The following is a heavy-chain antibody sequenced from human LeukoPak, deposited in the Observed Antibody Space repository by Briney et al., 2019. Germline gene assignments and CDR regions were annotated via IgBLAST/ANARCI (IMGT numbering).Heavy chain of an antibody. CDR3: AKATCYFDY. D-gene: IGHD2-15*01. CDR2: ISGSGGST. Sequence: GGSMTLSCLPSGFTFSSYSMSWVRQPPGKGLEWVSAISGSGGSTYYADSVKGRFTISRDNSKNTLYLQMNSLRAEDTGVYYCAKATCYFDYWGEGTLVTVSS. J-gene: IGHJ4*02. V-gene: IGHV3-23*01. CDR1: GFTFSSYS.